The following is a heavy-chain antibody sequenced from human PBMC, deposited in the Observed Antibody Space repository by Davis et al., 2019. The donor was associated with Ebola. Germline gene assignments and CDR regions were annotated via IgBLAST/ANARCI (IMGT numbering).Heavy chain of an antibody. V-gene: IGHV4-34*01. J-gene: IGHJ4*02. D-gene: IGHD6-19*01. CDR1: GGSFSGYY. CDR3: VLWLVPYFDY. CDR2: INHSGST. Sequence: SETLSLTCAVYGGSFSGYYWSWIRQPPGKGLEWIGEINHSGSTNYNLSLKSRVTISVDTSKNQFSLKLSSVTAADTAVYYCVLWLVPYFDYWGQGTLVTVSS.